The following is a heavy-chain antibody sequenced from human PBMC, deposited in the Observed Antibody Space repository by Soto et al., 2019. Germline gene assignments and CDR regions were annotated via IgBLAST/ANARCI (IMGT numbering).Heavy chain of an antibody. CDR1: GFTFTGYD. CDR3: ARVSRRTDENNGYYFAA. CDR2: ISAIGSNN. D-gene: IGHD2-8*01. J-gene: IGHJ4*02. Sequence: GSLSLSCEASGFTFTGYDMNWVRQGPLPLLEWVSYISAIGSNNYYAASVKGRFTIARGNAKNSMYLRIDGLRAADSAVSSCARVSRRTDENNGYYFAAGGQGTLVTLSS. V-gene: IGHV3-48*03.